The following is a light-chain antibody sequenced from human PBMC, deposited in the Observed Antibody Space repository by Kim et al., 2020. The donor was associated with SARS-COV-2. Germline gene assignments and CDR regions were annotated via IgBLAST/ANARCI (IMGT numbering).Light chain of an antibody. Sequence: VAPGKTARITCGGNNIESRTVHWYQQKPGQAPVLVIYYDDDRPSGIPERFSGSTSGNTATLTISRVEAGDKADYYCQVWDSSSDHPFGGGTQLTVL. V-gene: IGLV3-21*04. J-gene: IGLJ2*01. CDR1: NIESRT. CDR2: YDD. CDR3: QVWDSSSDHP.